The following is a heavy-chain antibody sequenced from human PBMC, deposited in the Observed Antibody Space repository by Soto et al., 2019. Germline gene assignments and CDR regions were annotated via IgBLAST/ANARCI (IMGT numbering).Heavy chain of an antibody. CDR1: GFTFSSYG. Sequence: QVQLVESGGGVVQPGRSLRLSCAASGFTFSSYGMHWVRQAPGKGLEWVEVISYDGSNKYYADSVKGRFTISRDNSKNTLYMQKNSLIAEDTAVYYCAKDRVRRVDGMDVWGQGSTVTVSS. J-gene: IGHJ6*02. CDR2: ISYDGSNK. D-gene: IGHD2-15*01. CDR3: AKDRVRRVDGMDV. V-gene: IGHV3-30*18.